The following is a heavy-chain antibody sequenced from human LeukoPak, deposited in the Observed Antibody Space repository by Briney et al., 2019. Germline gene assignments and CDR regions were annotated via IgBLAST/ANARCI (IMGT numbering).Heavy chain of an antibody. CDR1: GGTFSSYA. CDR3: ARDGENYGDYSLDY. J-gene: IGHJ4*02. D-gene: IGHD4-17*01. CDR2: IIPIFGTA. V-gene: IGHV1-69*13. Sequence: ASVKVSCKASGGTFSSYAISWVRQAPGQGLEWMGGIIPIFGTANYAQKFQGRVTITADESTSTAYMELSSLRSEDTAVYYCARDGENYGDYSLDYWGQGTLVTVSS.